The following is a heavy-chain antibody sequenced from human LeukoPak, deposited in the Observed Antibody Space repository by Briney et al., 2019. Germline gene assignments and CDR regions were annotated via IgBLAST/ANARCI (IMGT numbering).Heavy chain of an antibody. Sequence: PAGSLRLSCAASGFTFSTYAMNWVRQAPGRGLEWVSGISGSGGSAYYTDSVKGRFTISRDNSKNTLYLHMNSLRAEDTAVYYCANPYSSVTTRWGQGTLVKVSS. CDR3: ANPYSSVTTR. V-gene: IGHV3-23*01. J-gene: IGHJ4*02. D-gene: IGHD4-17*01. CDR2: ISGSGGSA. CDR1: GFTFSTYA.